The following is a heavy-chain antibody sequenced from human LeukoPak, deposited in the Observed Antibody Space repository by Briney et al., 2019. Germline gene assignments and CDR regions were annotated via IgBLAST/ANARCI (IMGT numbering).Heavy chain of an antibody. J-gene: IGHJ4*02. CDR2: IYYRGST. Sequence: SETLSLTCTVSGGSISISNYYWGWIRQPPGKGLEWIGAIYYRGSTYYNPSLKSRGTMSVDTSTNQFSLKLSSVTAADTAMYYCARQGLRLTSDYWGQGTLVTVSS. D-gene: IGHD4-17*01. V-gene: IGHV4-39*01. CDR1: GGSISISNYY. CDR3: ARQGLRLTSDY.